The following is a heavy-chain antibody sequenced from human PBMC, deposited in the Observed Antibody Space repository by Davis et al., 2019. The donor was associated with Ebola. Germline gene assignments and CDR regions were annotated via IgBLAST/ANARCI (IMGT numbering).Heavy chain of an antibody. CDR1: GGSFSGYY. V-gene: IGHV4-34*01. CDR2: INHSGST. Sequence: MPGGSLRLSCAVYGGSFSGYYWSWIRQPPGKGLEWIGEINHSGSTNYNPSLKSRVTISVDTSKNQFSLKLSSVTAADTAVYFCARSREDFWTGQTGWFDPWGQGTPVIVSS. CDR3: ARSREDFWTGQTGWFDP. J-gene: IGHJ5*02. D-gene: IGHD3/OR15-3a*01.